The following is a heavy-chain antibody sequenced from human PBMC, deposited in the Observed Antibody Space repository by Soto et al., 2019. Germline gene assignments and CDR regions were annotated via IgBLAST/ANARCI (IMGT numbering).Heavy chain of an antibody. J-gene: IGHJ6*02. CDR2: ISGGGGST. CDR1: GFTFSTYA. Sequence: LRLSCAASGFTFSTYAMNWVRQAPGKGLEWVSAISGGGGSTYYADSVKGRVTISRDNSKNTLYLQMNSLRAEDTAVYYCAKVSLGALTFTDYYYYGLDVWGQGTTVTVSS. D-gene: IGHD1-26*01. CDR3: AKVSLGALTFTDYYYYGLDV. V-gene: IGHV3-23*01.